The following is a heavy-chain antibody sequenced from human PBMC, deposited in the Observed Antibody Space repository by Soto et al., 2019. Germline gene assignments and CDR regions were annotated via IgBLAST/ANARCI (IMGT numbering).Heavy chain of an antibody. CDR2: ITFSGNTV. D-gene: IGHD6-19*01. V-gene: IGHV3-11*01. CDR3: AKDLSAVAGTLRYYYYGMDV. CDR1: GFTFSDSY. J-gene: IGHJ6*02. Sequence: PGGSLRLSCAASGFTFSDSYMSWIRQAPGKGLEGISYITFSGNTVYYADSLKGRFTISRDNAKNSLYLQMNRLRAEDTAVYYCAKDLSAVAGTLRYYYYGMDVWGQGTTVPVSS.